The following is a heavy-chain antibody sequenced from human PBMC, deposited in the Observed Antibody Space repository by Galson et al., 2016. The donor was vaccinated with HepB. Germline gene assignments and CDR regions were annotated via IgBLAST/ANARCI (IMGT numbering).Heavy chain of an antibody. CDR1: GGTLSSHG. Sequence: SVKVSCKASGGTLSSHGISWVRQAPGQGLEWMGGIIPIFGTANYAQKFQGRATITADESTSTAYMELRSLRSDDTAVYFCARDLEGSANGKFDYWGQGTLVTVSS. J-gene: IGHJ4*02. V-gene: IGHV1-69*13. CDR3: ARDLEGSANGKFDY. CDR2: IIPIFGTA. D-gene: IGHD4/OR15-4a*01.